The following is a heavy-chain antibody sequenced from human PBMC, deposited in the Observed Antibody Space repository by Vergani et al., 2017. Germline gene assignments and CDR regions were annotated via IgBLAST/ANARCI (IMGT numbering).Heavy chain of an antibody. J-gene: IGHJ3*01. CDR2: ISGNNDDV. V-gene: IGHV3-21*01. CDR1: GFTFRHYS. CDR3: VRDVRVSRT. Sequence: EVQMVESGGGLVKPGGSLRLSCVASGFTFRHYSMNWVRQAPGKGLGWVSSISGNNDDVYYADSGKGRLTISRDNAKNSLYLDMSSLRAEDTAVYYCVRDVRVSRTWGQGTLVAVSS.